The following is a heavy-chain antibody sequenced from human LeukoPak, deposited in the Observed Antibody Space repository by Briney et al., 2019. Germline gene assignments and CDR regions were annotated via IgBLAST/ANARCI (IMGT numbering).Heavy chain of an antibody. D-gene: IGHD6-6*01. J-gene: IGHJ5*02. CDR3: ARGVYSSSSGSVWFDP. Sequence: EASVKVSCKASGYTFTGYYMHWVRQAPGQGLEWMGWISAYNGNTNYAQKLQGRVTMTTDTSTSTAYMELRSLRSDDTAVYYCARGVYSSSSGSVWFDPWGQGTLVTVSS. CDR1: GYTFTGYY. V-gene: IGHV1-18*04. CDR2: ISAYNGNT.